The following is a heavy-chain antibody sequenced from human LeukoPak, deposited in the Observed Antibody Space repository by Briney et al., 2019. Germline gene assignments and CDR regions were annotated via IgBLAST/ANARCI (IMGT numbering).Heavy chain of an antibody. D-gene: IGHD2-15*01. CDR1: GFTFSTYW. CDR2: IHQDGNEK. J-gene: IGHJ4*02. CDR3: ARGDKFSGDY. Sequence: QPGGSLRLSCAASGFTFSTYWMSWVRQAPGKGLEWVANIHQDGNEKYYEDSVKGRFTISRDNAKNSLYLQMNSLRAEDTAVYYCARGDKFSGDYWGQGTLVTVSS. V-gene: IGHV3-7*04.